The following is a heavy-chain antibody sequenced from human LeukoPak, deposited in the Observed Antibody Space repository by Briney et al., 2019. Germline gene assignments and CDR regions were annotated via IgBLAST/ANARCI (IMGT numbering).Heavy chain of an antibody. CDR3: AASTSNKDFDF. CDR2: IHSGGST. CDR1: GFTFTTSA. J-gene: IGHJ4*02. D-gene: IGHD2-15*01. Sequence: GGSLRLSCAASGFTFTTSAMTWVRQAPGKGLEWVAVIHSGGSTNYADSVKGRFTISRDNSRNTLYLQMNSLRGQDTALYYCAASTSNKDFDFWGQGTLVTVSS. V-gene: IGHV3-66*02.